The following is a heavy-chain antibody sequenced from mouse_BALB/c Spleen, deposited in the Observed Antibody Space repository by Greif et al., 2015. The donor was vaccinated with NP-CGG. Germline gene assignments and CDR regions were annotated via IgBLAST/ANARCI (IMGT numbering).Heavy chain of an antibody. CDR2: ISSGGSYT. CDR1: GFTFSSYA. V-gene: IGHV5-9-3*01. J-gene: IGHJ4*01. D-gene: IGHD1-1*01. Sequence: EVKLMESGGGLVKPGGSLKLSCAASGFTFSSYAMSWVRQTPEKRLEWVATISSGGSYTYYPDSVKGRFTISRDNAKNTLYLQMSSLRSEDTAMYYCARMGITTRYYAMDYWGQGTSVTVSS. CDR3: ARMGITTRYYAMDY.